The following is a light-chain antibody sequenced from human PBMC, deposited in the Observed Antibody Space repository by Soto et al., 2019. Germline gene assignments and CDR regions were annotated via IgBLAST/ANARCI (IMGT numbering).Light chain of an antibody. Sequence: EIVMTQSPATLSVSPGEGATLSCRASQSVSNNLAWYQQKPGQPPRLLLYGASNRAAGVAARFSSSGSGTEFTLLSTSRQYEDYAASYCRQYDNWPPLTFGGGTRVDIK. CDR3: RQYDNWPPLT. V-gene: IGKV3-15*01. CDR1: QSVSNN. J-gene: IGKJ4*01. CDR2: GAS.